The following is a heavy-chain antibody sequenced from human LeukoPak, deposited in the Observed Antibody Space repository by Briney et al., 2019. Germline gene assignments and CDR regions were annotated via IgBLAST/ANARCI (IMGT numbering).Heavy chain of an antibody. Sequence: SETLSLTCTVSGGSISSSSYYWGWIRQPSGKGLEWIGSIYYSGSTYYNPSLKSRVTISVDTSKNHFSLKLSSVTAADPAVYYCARDIAVAATDYYYYMDVWGKGTTVTVSS. CDR1: GGSISSSSYY. D-gene: IGHD6-19*01. CDR2: IYYSGST. CDR3: ARDIAVAATDYYYYMDV. V-gene: IGHV4-39*02. J-gene: IGHJ6*03.